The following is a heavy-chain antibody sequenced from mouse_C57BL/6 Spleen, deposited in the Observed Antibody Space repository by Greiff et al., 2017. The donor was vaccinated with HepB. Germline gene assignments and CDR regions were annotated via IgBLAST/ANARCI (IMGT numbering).Heavy chain of an antibody. CDR3: ARSYYYGSIYAMDY. CDR2: IYPGSGST. CDR1: GYTFTSYW. Sequence: QVQLQQPGAELVKPGASVKMSCKASGYTFTSYWITWVKQRPGQGLEWIGDIYPGSGSTNYNEKFKSKATLTVDTSSSTAYTQLSSLTSEDSAVYYCARSYYYGSIYAMDYWGQGTSVTVSS. D-gene: IGHD1-1*01. V-gene: IGHV1-55*01. J-gene: IGHJ4*01.